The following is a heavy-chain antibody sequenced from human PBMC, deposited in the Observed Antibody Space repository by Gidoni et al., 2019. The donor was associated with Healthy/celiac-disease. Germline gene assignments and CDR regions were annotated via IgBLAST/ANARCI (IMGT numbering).Heavy chain of an antibody. D-gene: IGHD2-15*01. Sequence: TFSSYGMHWVRQAPGKGLEWVAVISYDGSNKYYADSVKGRFTISRDNSKNTLYLQMNSLRAENTAVYYCAKDGRNCSGGSCDLYYYYGMDVWGQGTTVTVSS. CDR2: ISYDGSNK. CDR1: TFSSYG. V-gene: IGHV3-30*18. CDR3: AKDGRNCSGGSCDLYYYYGMDV. J-gene: IGHJ6*02.